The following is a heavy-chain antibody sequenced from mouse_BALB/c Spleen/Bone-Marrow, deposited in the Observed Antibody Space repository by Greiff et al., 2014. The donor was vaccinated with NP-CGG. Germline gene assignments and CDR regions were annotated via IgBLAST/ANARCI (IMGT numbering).Heavy chain of an antibody. CDR1: GFTFSSFG. Sequence: VQLQQSGGGLVQPGGSRKLSCAASGFTFSSFGMHWVRQAPEKGLEWVAYISSGSSTIYYADTVKGRFTISRDNPKNTLFLQMTSLRSEDTAMYYCARRRECYAMDYWGQGTSVTVSS. J-gene: IGHJ4*01. CDR3: ARRRECYAMDY. V-gene: IGHV5-17*02. CDR2: ISSGSSTI.